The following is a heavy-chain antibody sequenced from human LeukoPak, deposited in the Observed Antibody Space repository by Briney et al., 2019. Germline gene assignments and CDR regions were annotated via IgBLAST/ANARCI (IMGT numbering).Heavy chain of an antibody. Sequence: ASVKVSCKASGYTFTSYDINWVRQATGQGLEWMGWMNPNSGNTGYAQKFQGRVTMTRNTSISTAYMELSSLRSEDTAVYYCARERGIRRSGGSPSHPTPRNWFDPWGQGTLVTVSS. CDR2: MNPNSGNT. J-gene: IGHJ5*02. CDR1: GYTFTSYD. V-gene: IGHV1-8*01. D-gene: IGHD2-15*01. CDR3: ARERGIRRSGGSPSHPTPRNWFDP.